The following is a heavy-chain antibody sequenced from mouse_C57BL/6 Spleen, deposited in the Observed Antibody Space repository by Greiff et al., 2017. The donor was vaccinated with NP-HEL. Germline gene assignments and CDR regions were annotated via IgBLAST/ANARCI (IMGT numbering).Heavy chain of an antibody. D-gene: IGHD4-1*01. Sequence: VQGVESGPELVKPGASVKISCKASGYSFTSYYIHWVKQRPGQGLEWIGWIYPGSGNTKYNEKFKGKATLTADTSSSTAHMQLSSLTSEDSAVYYCARRVGTGYFDVWAQGPRSPSPQ. CDR2: IYPGSGNT. V-gene: IGHV1-66*01. J-gene: IGHJ1*03. CDR3: ARRVGTGYFDV. CDR1: GYSFTSYY.